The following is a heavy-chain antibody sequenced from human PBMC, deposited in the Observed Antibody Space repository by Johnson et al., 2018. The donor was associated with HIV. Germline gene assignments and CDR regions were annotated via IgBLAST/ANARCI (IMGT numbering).Heavy chain of an antibody. D-gene: IGHD5-18*01. J-gene: IGHJ3*02. CDR2: ISYDGNNK. CDR1: GFTFNSYP. Sequence: QMQMVESGGGVVQPGRSLRLSCAASGFTFNSYPMHWVRQAPGKGLEWVAVISYDGNNKYYADSLKGRFTISRDNSKNTLYLQMNSLRAEDTAVYYCTRLPSGYSRDAFDIWGQGTTVIVSS. V-gene: IGHV3-30*04. CDR3: TRLPSGYSRDAFDI.